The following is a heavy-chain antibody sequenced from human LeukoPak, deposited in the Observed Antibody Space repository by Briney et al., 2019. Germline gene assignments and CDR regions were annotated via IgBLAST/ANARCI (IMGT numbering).Heavy chain of an antibody. CDR2: ISSSSSYI. CDR3: ARDHPHGTPFDY. D-gene: IGHD1-1*01. V-gene: IGHV3-21*01. J-gene: IGHJ4*02. CDR1: GFTFSSYS. Sequence: GGSLRLSCAASGFTFSSYSMNWVRQAPGKGLEWVSSISSSSSYIYYADSVKGRFTISRDNAKNSLYLQMNSLRAEDTAVYYCARDHPHGTPFDYWGQGTLVTVSS.